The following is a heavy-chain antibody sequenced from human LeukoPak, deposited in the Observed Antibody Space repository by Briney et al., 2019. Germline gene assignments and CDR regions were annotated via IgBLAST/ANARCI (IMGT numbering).Heavy chain of an antibody. CDR3: AKDFYDSSGQRFDP. Sequence: GGSLRLSCAASGFTFSSYWMSWVRQAPGKGLEWVANIKQDGSEKNYVDSVKGRFTISRDNAKNTLYLQMNSLRAEDTAVYYCAKDFYDSSGQRFDPWGQGTLVTVSS. V-gene: IGHV3-7*03. J-gene: IGHJ5*02. CDR1: GFTFSSYW. CDR2: IKQDGSEK. D-gene: IGHD3-22*01.